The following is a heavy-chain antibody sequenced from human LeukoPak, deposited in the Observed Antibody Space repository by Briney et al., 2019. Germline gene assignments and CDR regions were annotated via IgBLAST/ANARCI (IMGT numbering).Heavy chain of an antibody. V-gene: IGHV3-7*01. J-gene: IGHJ4*02. CDR1: GFSFSGYW. CDR3: ARDKMAGAVTGYLFDS. Sequence: GGSLRLSCAASGFSFSGYWMTWVRQAPGKGLEWVASIKEEGSDIYYVEPVKGRFTISRDNAKNSLYLQMNSLRVEYTGVYYCARDKMAGAVTGYLFDSWGQGTLVTVSS. CDR2: IKEEGSDI. D-gene: IGHD6-19*01.